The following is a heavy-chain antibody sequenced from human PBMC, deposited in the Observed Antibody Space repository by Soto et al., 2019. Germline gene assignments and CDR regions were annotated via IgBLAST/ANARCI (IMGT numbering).Heavy chain of an antibody. CDR1: GFTFSTSW. CDR3: VGGEFKRGWYPDYFDY. J-gene: IGHJ4*02. D-gene: IGHD6-19*01. V-gene: IGHV3-7*04. Sequence: PGGSLRLSCAASGFTFSTSWLTWVRQAPGRGLEWVGNIKQDGSAQYYVAFLKRRFSVSSANAKHSLHLQRDSLRADDTAMYFCVGGEFKRGWYPDYFDYWGQGALVTVSS. CDR2: IKQDGSAQ.